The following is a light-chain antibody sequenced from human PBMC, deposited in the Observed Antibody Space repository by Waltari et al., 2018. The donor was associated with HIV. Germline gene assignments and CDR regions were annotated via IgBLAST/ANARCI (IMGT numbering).Light chain of an antibody. V-gene: IGKV1-39*01. Sequence: DIQMTQSPSSLSASVGDRVTITCRASQSISSYLNWYQQKPGKDPKLLIYAASSLQSGVPSRFSGSGSWTDFTLTISRLQPEDFATYYCQQSYSTPWTFGQGTKVEIK. CDR3: QQSYSTPWT. CDR2: AAS. J-gene: IGKJ1*01. CDR1: QSISSY.